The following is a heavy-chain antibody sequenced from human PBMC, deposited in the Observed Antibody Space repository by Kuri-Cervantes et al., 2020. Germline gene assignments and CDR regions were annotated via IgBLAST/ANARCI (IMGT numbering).Heavy chain of an antibody. CDR1: GGSISSSSYY. CDR2: IYYSGST. Sequence: SETLSLTCTVSGGSISSSSYYWGWIRQPPGKGLEWIGSIYYSGSTYYNPSLKSRVTISVDTSKNQFSLKLSSVTAADTAVYYCARDLGGRGDLLYYVDYWGQGTLVTVSS. J-gene: IGHJ4*02. CDR3: ARDLGGRGDLLYYVDY. V-gene: IGHV4-39*07. D-gene: IGHD1-26*01.